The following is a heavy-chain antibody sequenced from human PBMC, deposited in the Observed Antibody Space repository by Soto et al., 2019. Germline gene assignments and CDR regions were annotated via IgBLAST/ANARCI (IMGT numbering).Heavy chain of an antibody. V-gene: IGHV2-5*02. CDR2: LYWDDDN. D-gene: IGHD6-19*01. CDR3: AHGSGWLFDY. CDR1: GFSLTTSGVG. J-gene: IGHJ4*02. Sequence: QITLKESGPTLVKPTQTLTLTCTFSGFSLTTSGVGVGWIRQPPGKALEWLALLYWDDDNQYSPSLRNRLTLTKDTSKNRVVLTMTNMDPVDTATYYCAHGSGWLFDYWGQGTLVTVSS.